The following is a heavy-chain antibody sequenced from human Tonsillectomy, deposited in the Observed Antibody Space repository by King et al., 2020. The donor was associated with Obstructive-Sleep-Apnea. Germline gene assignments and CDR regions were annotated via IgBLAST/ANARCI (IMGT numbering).Heavy chain of an antibody. CDR1: GFIFTNYA. J-gene: IGHJ4*02. CDR3: ARRSGLTGYFDD. CDR2: ISERADTR. Sequence: VQLVESGGGSVQPGESLRLSCVGSGFIFTNYAMNWVRQTPGKGLEWVSAISERADTRDYADAVKGRFTISRDDSKNTVYLQMHSLIGEDTALYYCARRSGLTGYFDDWGQGTLVPVSS. D-gene: IGHD3-9*01. V-gene: IGHV3-23*04.